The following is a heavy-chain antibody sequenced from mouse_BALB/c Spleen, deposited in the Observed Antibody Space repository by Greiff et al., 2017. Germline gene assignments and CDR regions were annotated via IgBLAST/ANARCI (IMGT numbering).Heavy chain of an antibody. V-gene: IGHV14-4*02. CDR1: GFNIKDYY. J-gene: IGHJ3*01. D-gene: IGHD1-1*01. CDR2: IDPENGDT. Sequence: EVMLVESGAELVRPGASVKLSCTASGFNIKDYYMHWVKQRPEQGLEWIGWIDPENGDTEYAPKFQGKVTMTADTSSNTAYLQLSSLTSEDTAVYYCNYYGIAYWGQGTLVTVSA. CDR3: NYYGIAY.